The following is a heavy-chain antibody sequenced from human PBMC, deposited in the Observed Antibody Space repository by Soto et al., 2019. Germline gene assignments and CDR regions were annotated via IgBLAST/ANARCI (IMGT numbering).Heavy chain of an antibody. CDR3: ARGPPGWLQPLDY. CDR1: GFTFSDYY. CDR2: ISSIGSTI. J-gene: IGHJ4*02. Sequence: QVQLVESGGGLVKPGGSLRLSCAASGFTFSDYYMSWIRQAPGKGLEWVSYISSIGSTIYYADSVKGRFSISRDKAKNSLYLKMNSLRAKDTAVYYCARGPPGWLQPLDYWGQGTLVTVSS. V-gene: IGHV3-11*01. D-gene: IGHD5-12*01.